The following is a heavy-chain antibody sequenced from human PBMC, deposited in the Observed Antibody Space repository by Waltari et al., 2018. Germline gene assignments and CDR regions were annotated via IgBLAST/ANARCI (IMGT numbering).Heavy chain of an antibody. CDR1: SISSSNW. Sequence: SISSSNWWSWVRQPPGKGLEWIGEIYHSGSTNYNPSLKSRVTISVDKSKNQFSLKLSSVTAADTAVYYCARISYCSGGSCYGGSFWIDYWGQGTLVTVSS. D-gene: IGHD2-15*01. CDR3: ARISYCSGGSCYGGSFWIDY. V-gene: IGHV4-4*02. CDR2: IYHSGST. J-gene: IGHJ4*02.